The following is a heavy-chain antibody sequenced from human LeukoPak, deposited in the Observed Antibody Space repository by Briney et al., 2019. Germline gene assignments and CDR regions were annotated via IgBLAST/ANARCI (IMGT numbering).Heavy chain of an antibody. J-gene: IGHJ4*02. CDR2: IKQDGSEK. V-gene: IGHV3-7*01. D-gene: IGHD6-13*01. Sequence: GGSLRLSCAASGFTFSSYWMSWVRQAPGKGLEWVANIKQDGSEKYYVDSMKGRFTISRDNAKNSLYLQMNSLRAEDTAVYYCARDRSYSSSWYARGGTFDYWGQGTLVTVSS. CDR1: GFTFSSYW. CDR3: ARDRSYSSSWYARGGTFDY.